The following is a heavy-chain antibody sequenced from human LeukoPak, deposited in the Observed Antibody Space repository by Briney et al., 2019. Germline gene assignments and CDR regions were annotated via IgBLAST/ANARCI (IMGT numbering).Heavy chain of an antibody. CDR1: GFTFSSYS. V-gene: IGHV3-48*01. CDR3: ARDERGAAGTGAFDI. J-gene: IGHJ3*02. CDR2: ISSSSSTI. Sequence: GGSLRLSCAASGFTFSSYSMNWVRQAPGKGLDWVSYISSSSSTIYYADSVKGRFTISRDNAKNSLYLQMNSLRAEDTAVYYCARDERGAAGTGAFDIWGQGTMVTVSS. D-gene: IGHD6-13*01.